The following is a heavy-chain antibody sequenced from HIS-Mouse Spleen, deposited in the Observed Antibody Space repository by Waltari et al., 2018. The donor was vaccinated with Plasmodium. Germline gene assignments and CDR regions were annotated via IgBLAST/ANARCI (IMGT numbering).Heavy chain of an antibody. D-gene: IGHD1-7*01. J-gene: IGHJ4*02. CDR1: GFTFSNAW. CDR3: TTRGGRTTAGVDY. V-gene: IGHV3-15*01. Sequence: EVQLVESGGGLVKPGGSLRLSCAASGFTFSNAWMSWVRQAPGKGLEWVGRIKSKTDGGTTGSAAPVKGRLTISREDSKNTRYLQMNSRKSEDTAVYDCTTRGGRTTAGVDYWGQGTLVTVSS. CDR2: IKSKTDGGTT.